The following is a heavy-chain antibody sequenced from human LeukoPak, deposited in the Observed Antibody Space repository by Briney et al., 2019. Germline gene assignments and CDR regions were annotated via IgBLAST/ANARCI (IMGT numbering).Heavy chain of an antibody. V-gene: IGHV4-4*07. CDR2: IYTSGST. J-gene: IGHJ5*02. CDR3: ARGITMVRGVENWFDP. Sequence: PSETLSLTCTVSGGSISSYYWSWIRQPAGKGLEWIGRIYTSGSTNYNPSLKSRVTMSVDTSKNQFSLKLSSVTAADTAVYYCARGITMVRGVENWFDPWGQGTLVTVSS. D-gene: IGHD3-10*01. CDR1: GGSISSYY.